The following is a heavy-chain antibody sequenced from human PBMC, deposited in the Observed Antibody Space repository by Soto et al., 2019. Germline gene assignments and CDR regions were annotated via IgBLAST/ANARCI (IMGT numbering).Heavy chain of an antibody. J-gene: IGHJ5*02. CDR2: IFYNGRT. Sequence: QVPLQEPGPGLVKPSETLSLTCSVSGGSISSPTYYWGWVRRAPGGGPEWIGNIFYNGRTDYNPSLQSRVNLSVDTYKNQFSLRLASVTAADTAVYYCARGGFSEDDESDWFDPWGHGTLVTVS. CDR3: ARGGFSEDDESDWFDP. CDR1: GGSISSPTYY. V-gene: IGHV4-39*02. D-gene: IGHD5-12*01.